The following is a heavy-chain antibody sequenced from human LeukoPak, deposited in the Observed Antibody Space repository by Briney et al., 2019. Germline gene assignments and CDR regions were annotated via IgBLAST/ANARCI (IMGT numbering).Heavy chain of an antibody. J-gene: IGHJ4*02. CDR3: ARSQVSVVVVGAVDY. CDR2: ISYDGSNK. CDR1: GFTFSSYG. V-gene: IGHV3-30*03. D-gene: IGHD2-15*01. Sequence: PGGSLRLSCAASGFTFSSYGMHWVRQAPGKGLEWVAVISYDGSNKYYADSVKGRFTISRDNSKNTLYLQMNSLRAEDTAVYYCARSQVSVVVVGAVDYWGQGTLVTVSS.